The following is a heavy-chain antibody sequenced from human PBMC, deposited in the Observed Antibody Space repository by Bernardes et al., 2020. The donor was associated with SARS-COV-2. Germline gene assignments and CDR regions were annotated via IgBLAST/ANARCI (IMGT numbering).Heavy chain of an antibody. V-gene: IGHV1-46*01. CDR3: ARDSSDIWFDS. CDR2: VNPSSGVT. J-gene: IGHJ5*01. Sequence: AAVKVSCKASGYTFTTHYMHWVRQAPGQGLEWMGRVNPSSGVTIYAQKFQGRVTMTRDTSTSTVYMDLNSLRSDDTAFYYCARDSSDIWFDSWGQGTLVTGSS. CDR1: GYTFTTHY.